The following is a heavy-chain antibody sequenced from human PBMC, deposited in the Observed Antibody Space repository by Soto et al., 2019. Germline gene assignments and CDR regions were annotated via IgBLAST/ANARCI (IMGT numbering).Heavy chain of an antibody. CDR2: LLRSGSSA. J-gene: IGHJ5*02. D-gene: IGHD4-17*01. CDR3: AKDAISGDGIWLMDS. Sequence: GGSLRLSCAASGFTFRNYAMTWARQAPGKGLEWVSSLLRSGSSAYYADSVRGRFTISSDTSANSLYLQMDNLRAEDTAIYYCAKDAISGDGIWLMDSWGQGXVVTVYS. CDR1: GFTFRNYA. V-gene: IGHV3-23*01.